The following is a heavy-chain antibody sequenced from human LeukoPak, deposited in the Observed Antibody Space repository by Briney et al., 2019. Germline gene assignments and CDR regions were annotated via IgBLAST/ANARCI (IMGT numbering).Heavy chain of an antibody. D-gene: IGHD5-12*01. V-gene: IGHV4-34*08. CDR2: INHSGST. CDR3: ATYSGYDPFDY. J-gene: IGHJ4*02. CDR1: GFTFSSYS. Sequence: GSLRLSCAASGFTFSSYSMNWVRQPPGKGLEWIGEINHSGSTNYNPSLKSRVTISVDTSKNQFSLKLSSVTAADTAVYYCATYSGYDPFDYWGQGTLVTVSS.